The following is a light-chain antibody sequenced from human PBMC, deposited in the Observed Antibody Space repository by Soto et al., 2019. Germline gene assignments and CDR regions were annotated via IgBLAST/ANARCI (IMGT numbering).Light chain of an antibody. V-gene: IGKV3-11*01. J-gene: IGKJ1*01. CDR2: DAS. Sequence: EMVLTQSPATLDLSPGEIATLSCRASQSVRSYLAWYQQKPGQAPRLLIYDASNRATGIPARFSGSGSGTDFTLTISSLEPEDFAIYYCQQRTNWPLTFGQGTKVDIK. CDR3: QQRTNWPLT. CDR1: QSVRSY.